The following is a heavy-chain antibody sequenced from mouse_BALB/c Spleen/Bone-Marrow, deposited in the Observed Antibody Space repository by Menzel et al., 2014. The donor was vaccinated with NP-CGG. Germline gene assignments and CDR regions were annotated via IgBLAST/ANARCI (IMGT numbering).Heavy chain of an antibody. D-gene: IGHD1-1*01. CDR2: IDPYYGGT. V-gene: IGHV1-39*01. CDR3: ATYGYSYWYFDV. CDR1: GYSFTGYN. Sequence: EVQLQQSGPELEKPGAPVKISCKASGYSFTGYNMNWVKQSNGKSLEWIGNIDPYYGGTSYNQKFKGKATLTVDKSSSTAYMQLKSLTSEDSAVYYCATYGYSYWYFDVWGAGTTVTVSS. J-gene: IGHJ1*01.